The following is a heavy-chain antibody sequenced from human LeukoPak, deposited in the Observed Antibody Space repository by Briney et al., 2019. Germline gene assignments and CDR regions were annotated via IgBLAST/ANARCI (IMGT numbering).Heavy chain of an antibody. V-gene: IGHV1-46*01. Sequence: ASVKVSCKASGYTFTSYYMHWVRQAPGQGLEWMGIINPSGGSTSYAQKYQDRVTMTRDMSTSTVYMELSSLRSEDTAVYYCARGVRITMLRVHHSLDYWGQGTLVTVSS. D-gene: IGHD3-10*02. CDR3: ARGVRITMLRVHHSLDY. J-gene: IGHJ4*02. CDR2: INPSGGST. CDR1: GYTFTSYY.